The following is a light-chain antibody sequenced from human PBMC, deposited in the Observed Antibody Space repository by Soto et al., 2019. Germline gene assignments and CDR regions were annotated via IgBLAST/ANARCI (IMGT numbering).Light chain of an antibody. V-gene: IGKV3-11*01. Sequence: EIVLTQSPATLSLSPGERAALSCRASQGVSSYLAWYQQRPGQAPRLLIFGASNRATGIPARFSGSGSGTDFTLTIGSLDLEGFAVYFCQQRNNWLTFGGGTTVEIK. J-gene: IGKJ4*01. CDR3: QQRNNWLT. CDR1: QGVSSY. CDR2: GAS.